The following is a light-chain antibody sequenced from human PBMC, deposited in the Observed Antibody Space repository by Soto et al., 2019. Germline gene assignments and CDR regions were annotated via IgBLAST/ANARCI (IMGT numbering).Light chain of an antibody. J-gene: IGKJ4*01. Sequence: EIVMPQSPATLSVSPGERATLSCRASQSVSSNLAWYQQKPGQAPRLLIFGASTRATGIPDRFSGSGSWTEFNLTISSLQSEDFAVYYCQPYNKWPPLTFGGGTKVEIK. CDR1: QSVSSN. CDR2: GAS. CDR3: QPYNKWPPLT. V-gene: IGKV3-15*01.